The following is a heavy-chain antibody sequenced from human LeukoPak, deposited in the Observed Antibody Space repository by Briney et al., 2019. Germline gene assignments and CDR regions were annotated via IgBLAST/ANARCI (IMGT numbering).Heavy chain of an antibody. J-gene: IGHJ2*01. V-gene: IGHV4-59*01. D-gene: IGHD6-6*01. CDR1: GGSISSYY. Sequence: SGTLSLTCTVSGGSISSYYWSWIRQPPGKGLQWIGYIYYSGSTNYNPSLKSRVAISVDTSKNQFSLKLNSVTAADTAVYYCAGYSSSSLYWYFDLWGRGTLVTVSS. CDR3: AGYSSSSLYWYFDL. CDR2: IYYSGST.